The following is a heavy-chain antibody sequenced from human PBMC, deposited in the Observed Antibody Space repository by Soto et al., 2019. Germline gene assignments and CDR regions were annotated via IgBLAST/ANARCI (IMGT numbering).Heavy chain of an antibody. J-gene: IGHJ3*02. D-gene: IGHD2-15*01. CDR1: GVPFSSYS. V-gene: IGHV3-21*01. Sequence: PGGSLRLSCASSGVPFSSYSMNWVRQAPGKGLEWVSSISSSSSYIYYADSVKGRFTISRDNAKNSLYLQMNSLRAEDTAVYYCARDVLRDAFDIWGQGTKVTVSS. CDR3: ARDVLRDAFDI. CDR2: ISSSSSYI.